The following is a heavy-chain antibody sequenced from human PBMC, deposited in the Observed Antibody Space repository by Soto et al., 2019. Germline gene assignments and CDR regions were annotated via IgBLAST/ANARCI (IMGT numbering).Heavy chain of an antibody. CDR2: ISATGYYI. CDR3: VRDFSRIAGATADAFDL. V-gene: IGHV3-21*01. J-gene: IGHJ3*01. Sequence: PGGSLRLSCVASGFSFNSYAMNWVRLAPGKGPEWVATISATGYYIYYADSVQGRFTISRDNARKSLFLQMNGLEAEDTAVYYCVRDFSRIAGATADAFDLWGQGTTVTVSS. CDR1: GFSFNSYA. D-gene: IGHD1-26*01.